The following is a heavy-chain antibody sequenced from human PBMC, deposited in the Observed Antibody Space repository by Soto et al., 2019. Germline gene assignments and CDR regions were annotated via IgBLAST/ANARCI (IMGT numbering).Heavy chain of an antibody. Sequence: QVQLVESGGGVVQPGRSLRLSCAASGFTFSSYGMHWVRQAPGKGLEWVAVIWYDGSNKYYADSVKGRFTISRDNSKNTLYLQMNSLRAEDTAVYYCAREPRDGYNLDYWGQGTLVTVSS. CDR3: AREPRDGYNLDY. V-gene: IGHV3-33*01. J-gene: IGHJ4*02. CDR2: IWYDGSNK. CDR1: GFTFSSYG. D-gene: IGHD5-12*01.